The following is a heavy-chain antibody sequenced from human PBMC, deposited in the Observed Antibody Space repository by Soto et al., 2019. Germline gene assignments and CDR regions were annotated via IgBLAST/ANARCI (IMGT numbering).Heavy chain of an antibody. V-gene: IGHV4-34*01. J-gene: IGHJ5*02. Sequence: PSETLSLTCAVYGGSFSGYYWSWIRQPPGKGLEWIGEINHSGSTNYNPSLKSRVTISVDTSKNQFSLKLSSVTAADTAVYYCARDSRRWLAGRRSWFDPWGQGTLVTVSS. CDR2: INHSGST. CDR1: GGSFSGYY. CDR3: ARDSRRWLAGRRSWFDP. D-gene: IGHD6-13*01.